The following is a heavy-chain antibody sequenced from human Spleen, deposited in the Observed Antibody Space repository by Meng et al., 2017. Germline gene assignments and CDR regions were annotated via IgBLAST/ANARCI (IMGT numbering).Heavy chain of an antibody. CDR2: INHSGST. Sequence: VRLEQVAAGRLTPSGPLSLPCVVLCGSCSDYYWSWIRQPPGKGLEWIGEINHSGSTNYNPSLESRATISVDTSQNNLSLKLSSVTAADSAVYYCARGPTTMAHDFDYWGQGTLVTVSS. D-gene: IGHD4-11*01. V-gene: IGHV4-34*01. CDR3: ARGPTTMAHDFDY. J-gene: IGHJ4*02. CDR1: CGSCSDYY.